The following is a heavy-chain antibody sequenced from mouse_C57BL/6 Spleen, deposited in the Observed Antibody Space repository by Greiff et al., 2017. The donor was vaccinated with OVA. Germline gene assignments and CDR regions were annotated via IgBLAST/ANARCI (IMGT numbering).Heavy chain of an antibody. CDR1: GFSLTSYG. D-gene: IGHD2-4*01. CDR2: IWGGGST. V-gene: IGHV2-9*01. CDR3: AKHEYYDYDAWFAY. Sequence: VQLKESGPGLVAPSQSLSITCTVSGFSLTSYGVDWVRQPPGKGLEWLGEIWGGGSTNYNSALMSRLSICKDNSKSQVFLKMNSLQTDDTAMDYCAKHEYYDYDAWFAYWGQGTLVTVSA. J-gene: IGHJ3*01.